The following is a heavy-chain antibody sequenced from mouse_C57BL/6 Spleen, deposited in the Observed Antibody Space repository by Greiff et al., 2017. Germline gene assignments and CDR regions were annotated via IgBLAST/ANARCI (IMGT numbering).Heavy chain of an antibody. J-gene: IGHJ3*01. CDR3: ASPETAQGGWFAY. CDR2: LNPSTGGT. Sequence: EVQLQQSGPELVKPGASVKISCKASGYSFTGYYMNWVKPSPEKSLEWIGELNPSTGGTTYNQKFKAKATLTVDNSSSTAYMQRKSLTSEDSAVYYCASPETAQGGWFAYWGQGTLVTVSA. V-gene: IGHV1-42*01. CDR1: GYSFTGYY. D-gene: IGHD3-2*02.